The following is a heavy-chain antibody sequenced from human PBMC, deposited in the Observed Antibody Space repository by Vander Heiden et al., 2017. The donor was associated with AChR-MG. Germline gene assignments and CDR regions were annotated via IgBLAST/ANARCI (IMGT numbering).Heavy chain of an antibody. CDR1: ADFPSDYH. Sequence: QVQLSPSGPGLVKPSGPLSLSCSVPADFPSDYHWSRHRPRPGKGLEWIGYVDDTGNTYYNPSLHSRVTISLDSPKSQFSLRLISMTAADTAVYYCAREGPYFYGFDVWGQGTTVTVSS. D-gene: IGHD2-21*01. CDR3: AREGPYFYGFDV. V-gene: IGHV4-59*01. CDR2: VDDTGNT. J-gene: IGHJ6*02.